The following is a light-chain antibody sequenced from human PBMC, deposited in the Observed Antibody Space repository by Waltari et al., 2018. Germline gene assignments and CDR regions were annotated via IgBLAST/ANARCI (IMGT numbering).Light chain of an antibody. CDR1: QSVSSTY. CDR2: GAS. CDR3: QQYGSSHPYT. V-gene: IGKV3-20*01. J-gene: IGKJ2*01. Sequence: EIVLTQSPGTLSLSPGERATLSCRASQSVSSTYLTRFQQKPGQAPRLLIYGASSRATGIPDRFSGSGSGTDFTLTISRLEPEDFAVYYCQQYGSSHPYTFGQGTKLEIK.